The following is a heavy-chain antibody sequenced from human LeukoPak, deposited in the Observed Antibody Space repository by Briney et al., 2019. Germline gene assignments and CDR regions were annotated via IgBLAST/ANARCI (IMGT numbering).Heavy chain of an antibody. Sequence: QPGGSLRLSCATSGFTFSNYEMNWVRQTPGKGLEWVSYISDNGRTSYYADSVKGRSTISRDYAKNSLFLQMNRLRVENTSVYYCARARIAAPLLDYWGEGTLGTVSS. D-gene: IGHD6-13*01. V-gene: IGHV3-48*03. CDR1: GFTFSNYE. CDR3: ARARIAAPLLDY. CDR2: ISDNGRTS. J-gene: IGHJ4*02.